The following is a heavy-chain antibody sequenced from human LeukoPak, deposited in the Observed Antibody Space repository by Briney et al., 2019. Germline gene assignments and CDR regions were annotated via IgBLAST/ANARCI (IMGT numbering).Heavy chain of an antibody. Sequence: SETLSLTCTVSGVSISSSNSYWGWIRQPPGKGLEWIGSIYYSGNTYYNASLKSQVSISIDTSKNQFSLKLSSVTAADTAVYYCARYRGYFDYWGQGTLVTVSS. CDR3: ARYRGYFDY. D-gene: IGHD3-16*01. V-gene: IGHV4-39*07. J-gene: IGHJ4*02. CDR2: IYYSGNT. CDR1: GVSISSSNSY.